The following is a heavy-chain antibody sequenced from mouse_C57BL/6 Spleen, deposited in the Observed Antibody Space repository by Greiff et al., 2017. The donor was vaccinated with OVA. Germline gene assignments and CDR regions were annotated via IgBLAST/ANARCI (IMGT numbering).Heavy chain of an antibody. CDR1: GYAFSSSW. V-gene: IGHV1-82*01. CDR2: IYPGDGDT. CDR3: ARGGYSNYPYYFDY. J-gene: IGHJ2*01. Sequence: QVQLQQSGPELVKPGASVKISCKASGYAFSSSWMNWVKQRPGKGLEWIGRIYPGDGDTNYNGKFKGKATLTADKSSSTAYMQLSSLTSEDSAVDFCARGGYSNYPYYFDYWGQGTTLTVSS. D-gene: IGHD2-5*01.